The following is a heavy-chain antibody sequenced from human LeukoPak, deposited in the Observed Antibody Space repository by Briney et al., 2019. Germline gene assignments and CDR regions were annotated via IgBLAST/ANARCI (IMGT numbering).Heavy chain of an antibody. J-gene: IGHJ3*02. CDR2: IYYSGST. CDR1: GGSISSHY. D-gene: IGHD1-1*01. CDR3: ARAIRGHWNDAFDI. Sequence: SETLSLTCTVSGGSISSHYWSWLRQPPGKGLEWIGYIYYSGSTNYNPSLKSRVTISVDTSKNQFSLKLSSVTAADTAVYYCARAIRGHWNDAFDIWGQGTMVTVSS. V-gene: IGHV4-59*11.